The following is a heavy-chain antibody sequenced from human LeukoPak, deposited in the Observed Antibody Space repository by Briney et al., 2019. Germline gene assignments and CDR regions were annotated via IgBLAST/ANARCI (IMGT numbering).Heavy chain of an antibody. J-gene: IGHJ4*02. D-gene: IGHD5-12*01. Sequence: GGSLRLSCAASGFPFSGYWMTWVRQAPGKGLEWVAHINQDGSKEYYMDSVKARFTISRDNAKNSLSLQMNSLRAEDTAVYYCVRDGGVSGYDLLDYWGQGTLVTVSS. CDR3: VRDGGVSGYDLLDY. CDR2: INQDGSKE. V-gene: IGHV3-7*01. CDR1: GFPFSGYW.